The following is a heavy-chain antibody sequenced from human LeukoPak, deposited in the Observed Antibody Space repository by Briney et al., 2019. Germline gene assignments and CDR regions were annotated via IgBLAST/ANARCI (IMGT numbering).Heavy chain of an antibody. CDR1: GGSFSGYY. V-gene: IGHV4-34*01. J-gene: IGHJ6*03. CDR2: INHSGST. Sequence: PSETLSLTCAVYGGSFSGYYWSWIRQPPGKGLEWIGEINHSGSTNYNPSLKSRVTISVDTSKNQFSLKLSSVTAADTAVYYCARDSKDGYNYYYYYNYMDVWGKGTTVNVSS. CDR3: ARDSKDGYNYYYYYNYMDV. D-gene: IGHD5-24*01.